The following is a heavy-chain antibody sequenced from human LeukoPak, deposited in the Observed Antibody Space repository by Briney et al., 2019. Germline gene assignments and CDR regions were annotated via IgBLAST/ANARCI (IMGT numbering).Heavy chain of an antibody. J-gene: IGHJ4*02. D-gene: IGHD1-26*01. CDR3: ARDVSGYSGSYFFFDY. CDR1: GFTFSSYA. V-gene: IGHV3-23*01. CDR2: ISGSGGST. Sequence: GGSLRLSCAASGFTFSSYAMSWVRQAPGKGLEWVSAISGSGGSTYYADSVKGRFTISRDNSKNTLYLQMTSLRAEDTAVYYCARDVSGYSGSYFFFDYWGQGTLVTVSS.